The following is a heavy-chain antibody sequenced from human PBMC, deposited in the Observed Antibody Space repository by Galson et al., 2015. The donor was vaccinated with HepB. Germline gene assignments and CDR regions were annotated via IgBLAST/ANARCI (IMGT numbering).Heavy chain of an antibody. J-gene: IGHJ3*01. Sequence: SLRLSCAASGFTFSSCAMHWVRQAPGKGLEWVAVISYDGSNKYYADSVKGRFIISRDNFRNTLYLQMNSLRPEDTAVYYCANSLEYYDFWGRRDAFDFWGQGTMVTVSS. CDR1: GFTFSSCA. CDR2: ISYDGSNK. CDR3: ANSLEYYDFWGRRDAFDF. D-gene: IGHD3-3*01. V-gene: IGHV3-30*18.